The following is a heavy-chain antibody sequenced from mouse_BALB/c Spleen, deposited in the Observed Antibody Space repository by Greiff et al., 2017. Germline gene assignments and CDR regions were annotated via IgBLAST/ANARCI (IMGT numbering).Heavy chain of an antibody. CDR2: ISSGGST. CDR3: ARGHYYGSSHYFDY. J-gene: IGHJ2*01. D-gene: IGHD1-1*01. V-gene: IGHV5-6-5*01. Sequence: EVNLVESGGGLVKPGGSLKLSCAASGFTFSSYAMSWVRQTPEKRLEWVASISSGGSTYYPDSVKGRFTISRDNARNILYLQMSSLRSEDTAMYYCARGHYYGSSHYFDYWGQGTTLTVSS. CDR1: GFTFSSYA.